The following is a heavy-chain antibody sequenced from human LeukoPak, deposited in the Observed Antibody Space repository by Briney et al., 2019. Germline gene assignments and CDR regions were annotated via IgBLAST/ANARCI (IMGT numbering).Heavy chain of an antibody. V-gene: IGHV3-7*03. CDR1: GFTFSSHW. D-gene: IGHD6-19*01. J-gene: IGHJ4*02. CDR3: AKDKTAVAGAFDY. Sequence: GGSLRLSCADSGFTFSSHWMAWVRQAPGKGLEWVANIKQDGTEKYYMDSVKGRFTISRDNAKNSLYLQMNSLRAEDMALYYCAKDKTAVAGAFDYWGQGTLVTVSS. CDR2: IKQDGTEK.